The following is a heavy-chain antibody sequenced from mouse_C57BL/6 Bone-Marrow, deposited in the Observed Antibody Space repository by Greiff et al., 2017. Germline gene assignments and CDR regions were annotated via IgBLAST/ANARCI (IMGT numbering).Heavy chain of an antibody. CDR1: GYTFTDYY. Sequence: VQRVESGPELVKPGASVKISCKASGYTFTDYYINWVKQRPGQGLEWIGWIFPGSGSTYYNEKFKGKATLTVDKSSSTAYMLLSSLTSEDSAVYFCARSGYYDYDGYFDYWGQGTTLTVSS. CDR2: IFPGSGST. V-gene: IGHV1-75*01. CDR3: ARSGYYDYDGYFDY. D-gene: IGHD2-4*01. J-gene: IGHJ2*01.